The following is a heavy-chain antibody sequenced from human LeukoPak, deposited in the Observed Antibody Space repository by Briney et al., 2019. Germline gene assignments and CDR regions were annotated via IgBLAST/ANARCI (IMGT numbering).Heavy chain of an antibody. Sequence: PGGSLRLSCAASGFTFSSYAMSWVRQPPGKGLEWVSAISGSGGSTYYADSVKGRFTISRDNSKNTLYLQMNSLRAEDTAVYYCAKDRVPAAMEALDYWGQGTLVTVSP. CDR3: AKDRVPAAMEALDY. CDR1: GFTFSSYA. CDR2: ISGSGGST. D-gene: IGHD2-2*01. V-gene: IGHV3-23*01. J-gene: IGHJ4*02.